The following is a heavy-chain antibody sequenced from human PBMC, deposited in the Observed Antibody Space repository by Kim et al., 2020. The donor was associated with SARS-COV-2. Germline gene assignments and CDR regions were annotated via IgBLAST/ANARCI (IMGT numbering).Heavy chain of an antibody. Sequence: ASVKVSCKVSGYTLTELSMHWVRQAPGKGLEWMGGFDPEDGETIYAQKFQGRVTMTEDTSTDTAYMELSSLRSEDTAVYYCATVPAAPDYYYNGMDVWGQGTTVTVSS. J-gene: IGHJ6*02. CDR3: ATVPAAPDYYYNGMDV. D-gene: IGHD2-2*01. CDR1: GYTLTELS. V-gene: IGHV1-24*01. CDR2: FDPEDGET.